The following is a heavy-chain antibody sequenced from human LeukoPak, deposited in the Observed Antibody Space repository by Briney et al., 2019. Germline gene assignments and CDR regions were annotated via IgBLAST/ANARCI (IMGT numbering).Heavy chain of an antibody. V-gene: IGHV4-38-2*02. CDR1: GYSISSGYY. CDR3: ARAQGAPNPGWFDP. Sequence: SETLSLTCTVSGYSISSGYYWGWIRQPPGKGREWIGSIYHGGSTYYNPSLKSRVTISVDTSKNQFSLKLSSVTAADTAMYYCARAQGAPNPGWFDPWGQGTLVTVSS. J-gene: IGHJ5*02. D-gene: IGHD1-14*01. CDR2: IYHGGST.